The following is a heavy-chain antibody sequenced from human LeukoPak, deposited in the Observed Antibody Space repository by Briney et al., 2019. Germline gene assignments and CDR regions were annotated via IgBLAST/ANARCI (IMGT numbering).Heavy chain of an antibody. D-gene: IGHD6-13*01. V-gene: IGHV3-30*04. CDR2: ISYDGSNK. J-gene: IGHJ4*02. Sequence: GGCLRLSCAASGFTFSGHAMHWVRQAPGKGLEWVAVISYDGSNKYYADSVKGRFTISRDNSKNTLYLQMNSLRAEDTAVYYCAKDGPSSSWGKFDYWGQGTLVTVSS. CDR3: AKDGPSSSWGKFDY. CDR1: GFTFSGHA.